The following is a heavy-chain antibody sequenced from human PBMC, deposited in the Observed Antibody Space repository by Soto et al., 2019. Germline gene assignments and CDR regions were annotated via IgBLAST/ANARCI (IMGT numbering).Heavy chain of an antibody. CDR3: ARGALRWSTSWDFDY. CDR1: GGSISSGGYS. V-gene: IGHV4-30-2*01. CDR2: IYHSGST. J-gene: IGHJ4*02. D-gene: IGHD4-17*01. Sequence: SETLSLTCAVSGGSISSGGYSWSWIRQPPGKGLEWIGYIYHSGSTYYNPSLKSRVTISVDRSKNQFSLKLSSVTAADTAVYYCARGALRWSTSWDFDYWGQGTLVTVSS.